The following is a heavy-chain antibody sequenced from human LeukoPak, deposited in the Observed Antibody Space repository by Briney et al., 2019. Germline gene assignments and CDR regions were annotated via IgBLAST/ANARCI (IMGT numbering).Heavy chain of an antibody. D-gene: IGHD2-15*01. CDR2: IYSGGST. CDR1: GFTASSNY. J-gene: IGHJ4*02. CDR3: AVGYCSGGSCYYH. Sequence: PGGSLRLSCAASGFTASSNYMSWVRQAPGKGLEWVSVIYSGGSTYYADSVKGRFTISRDNSKNTLYLQMNSLRAEDTAVYYCAVGYCSGGSCYYHWGQGTLVTVSS. V-gene: IGHV3-66*01.